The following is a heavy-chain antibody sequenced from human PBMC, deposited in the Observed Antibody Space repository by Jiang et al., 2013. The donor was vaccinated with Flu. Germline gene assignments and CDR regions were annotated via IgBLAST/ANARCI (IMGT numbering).Heavy chain of an antibody. J-gene: IGHJ6*04. D-gene: IGHD6-13*01. Sequence: GAEVKKPGASVKVSCKASGYTFTSYYMHWVRQAPGQGLEWMGIINPSGGSTSYAQKFQGRVTMTRDTSTSTVYMELSSLRSEDTAVYYCARDQGAYSSSLSYGMDVWGKGTTVTVSS. CDR2: INPSGGST. V-gene: IGHV1-46*01. CDR1: GYTFTSYY. CDR3: ARDQGAYSSSLSYGMDV.